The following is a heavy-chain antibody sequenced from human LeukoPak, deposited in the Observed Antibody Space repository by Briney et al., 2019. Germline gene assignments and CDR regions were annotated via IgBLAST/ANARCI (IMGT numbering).Heavy chain of an antibody. D-gene: IGHD4-17*01. CDR1: GCSISSYY. J-gene: IGHJ4*02. CDR2: IYYSGST. CDR3: ARLVSTTAYYFDY. V-gene: IGHV4-59*01. Sequence: SETLSLTCTVPGCSISSYYWSWIRQPPGKGLNWIGYIYYSGSTNYNPSLKSRVTISVDTSKNQFSLKLSSVTAADTAVYYCARLVSTTAYYFDYWGQGTLVTVSS.